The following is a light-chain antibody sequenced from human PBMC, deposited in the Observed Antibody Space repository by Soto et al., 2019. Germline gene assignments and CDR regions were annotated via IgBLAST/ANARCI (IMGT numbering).Light chain of an antibody. CDR3: QQYGNAPFT. J-gene: IGKJ3*01. V-gene: IGKV3-20*01. CDR2: GAS. Sequence: EIVLTQSPGTLSLSKGERATLSYRASQSVSSSYLAWYQQKPGQAPRLLIYGASSRATGIPDRFSGSGSGTDFTLTISRLEPEDFAVYYCQQYGNAPFTFGPGTKVDIK. CDR1: QSVSSSY.